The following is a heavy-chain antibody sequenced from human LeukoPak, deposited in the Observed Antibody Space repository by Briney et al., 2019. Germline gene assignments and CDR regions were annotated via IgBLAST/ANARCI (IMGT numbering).Heavy chain of an antibody. Sequence: ASVKVSRKASGYTFTSYDINWVRQATGQGLEWMGWMNPNSGNTGYAQKFQGRVTMTRNTSISTAYMELSSLRSEDTAVYYCARGRTTVVTRGLGYWGQGTLVTVSS. D-gene: IGHD4-23*01. CDR2: MNPNSGNT. V-gene: IGHV1-8*01. J-gene: IGHJ4*02. CDR3: ARGRTTVVTRGLGY. CDR1: GYTFTSYD.